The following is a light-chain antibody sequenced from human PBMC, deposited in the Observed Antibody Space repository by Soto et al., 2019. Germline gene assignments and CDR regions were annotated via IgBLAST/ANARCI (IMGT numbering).Light chain of an antibody. CDR2: TDS. CDR1: QSISRS. Sequence: DIQMTQSPFSLSASVGDRVTITCRASQSISRSVNWYQQQPGKAPKLLSYTDSNLQSGVPSRFSGSGSGTYFTLTSSSLQPEDFATYFCQQSYSIPPPFGQGTKVEI. J-gene: IGKJ2*01. V-gene: IGKV1-39*01. CDR3: QQSYSIPPP.